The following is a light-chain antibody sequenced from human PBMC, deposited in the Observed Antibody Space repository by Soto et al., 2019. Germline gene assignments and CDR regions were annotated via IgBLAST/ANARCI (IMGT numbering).Light chain of an antibody. J-gene: IGLJ1*01. CDR2: GNS. CDR3: QSYDSSLSGNV. Sequence: QSALTQPPSVSGAPGQRVTISCTESSSNIGAGYDVHWYQQLPGTAPKLLIYGNSNRPSGVPDRFSGSKSGTSASLAITGLQAEDEADYYCQSYDSSLSGNVFGTGTKVTVL. V-gene: IGLV1-40*01. CDR1: SSNIGAGYD.